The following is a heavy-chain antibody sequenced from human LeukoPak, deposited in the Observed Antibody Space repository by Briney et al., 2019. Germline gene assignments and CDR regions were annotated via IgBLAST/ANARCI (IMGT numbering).Heavy chain of an antibody. CDR2: IDSDGSNT. CDR1: GFTFNNYW. D-gene: IGHD4-17*01. J-gene: IGHJ4*02. CDR3: ARDDYGDYYFDY. V-gene: IGHV3-74*01. Sequence: GGSLRLSCAASGFTFNNYWMHWVRQAPGKGLVWVSRIDSDGSNTNYADSVEGRFTVSRDNAKNTLYLQMNSLRAEDTAVYYCARDDYGDYYFDYWGQGTLVTVSS.